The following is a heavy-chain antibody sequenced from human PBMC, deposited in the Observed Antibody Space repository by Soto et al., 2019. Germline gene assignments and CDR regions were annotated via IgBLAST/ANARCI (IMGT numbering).Heavy chain of an antibody. D-gene: IGHD6-19*01. Sequence: GGSLRLSCAASGFTFDNYAMSCVRHAPGKGLEWVAGISASGRDTYFADSVKDRFTISRDSSKNTLYLQMNSLRAEDTATYYCAKGKTTGWLYFDYWGQGTLVTVSS. CDR1: GFTFDNYA. V-gene: IGHV3-23*01. CDR2: ISASGRDT. J-gene: IGHJ4*02. CDR3: AKGKTTGWLYFDY.